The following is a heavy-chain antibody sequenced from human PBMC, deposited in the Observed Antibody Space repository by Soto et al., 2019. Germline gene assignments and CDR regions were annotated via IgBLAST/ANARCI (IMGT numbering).Heavy chain of an antibody. D-gene: IGHD4-17*01. CDR2: INAGNGNT. J-gene: IGHJ4*02. Sequence: ASVKVSCKASGYTFTSYAMHWVRQAPGQRLEWMGWINAGNGNTKYSQKFQGRVTITRDTSASTAYLHLSSLTSDDTAVYFCARCHRGLRCHLDYWGQGTLVTVSS. CDR3: ARCHRGLRCHLDY. V-gene: IGHV1-3*01. CDR1: GYTFTSYA.